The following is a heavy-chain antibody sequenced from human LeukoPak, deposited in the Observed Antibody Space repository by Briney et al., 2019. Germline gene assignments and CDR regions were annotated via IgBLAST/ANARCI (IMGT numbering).Heavy chain of an antibody. CDR1: GYTLTELS. CDR2: IIPIFGTA. Sequence: GASVKVSCKVSGYTLTELSMHWVRQAPGKGLEWMGGIIPIFGTANYAQKFQGRVTITADESTSTAYMELSSLRSEDTAVYYCAEGGAGTYNWFDPWGQGTLVTVSS. V-gene: IGHV1-69*13. J-gene: IGHJ5*02. D-gene: IGHD6-13*01. CDR3: AEGGAGTYNWFDP.